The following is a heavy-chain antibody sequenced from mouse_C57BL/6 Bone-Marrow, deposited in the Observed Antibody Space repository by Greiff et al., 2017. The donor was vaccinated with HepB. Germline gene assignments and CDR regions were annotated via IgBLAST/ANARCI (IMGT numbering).Heavy chain of an antibody. CDR3: ARSGYDDYDPVYFDY. V-gene: IGHV1-50*01. CDR1: GYTFTSYW. J-gene: IGHJ2*01. CDR2: IDPSDSYT. D-gene: IGHD2-4*01. Sequence: QVQLQQPGAELVKPGASVKLSCKASGYTFTSYWMQWVKQRPGQGLEWIGEIDPSDSYTNYNQKFKGKATLTVDTSSSTAYMQLSSLTSEDSAVYYCARSGYDDYDPVYFDYWGQGTTLTVSS.